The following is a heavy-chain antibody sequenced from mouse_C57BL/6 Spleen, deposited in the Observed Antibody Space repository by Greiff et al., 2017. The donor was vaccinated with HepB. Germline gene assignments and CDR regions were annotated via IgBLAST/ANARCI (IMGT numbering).Heavy chain of an antibody. CDR3: ARANRDFYYAMDY. CDR2: IHPNSGST. V-gene: IGHV1-64*01. CDR1: GYTFTSYW. Sequence: QVQLQQPGAELVKPGASVKLSCKASGYTFTSYWMHWVKQRPGQGLEWIGMIHPNSGSTNYNEKFKGKATLTVDKSSSTAYMQLISLTSEDSAVYYCARANRDFYYAMDYWGQGTSVTVSS. J-gene: IGHJ4*01. D-gene: IGHD4-1*01.